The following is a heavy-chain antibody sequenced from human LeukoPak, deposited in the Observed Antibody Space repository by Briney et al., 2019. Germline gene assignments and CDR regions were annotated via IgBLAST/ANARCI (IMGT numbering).Heavy chain of an antibody. CDR1: GFTVSCNF. J-gene: IGHJ4*02. Sequence: GSLRLSCAASGFTVSCNFMSWVRQAPGKGVGWVSVIYSGGSTHYADSVKGRFTISRDNSKNTLYLQMNSLRAEDTAVYYCARVEGRGKFIDYWGQGTLVTVSS. CDR3: ARVEGRGKFIDY. V-gene: IGHV3-53*01. CDR2: IYSGGST. D-gene: IGHD3-16*01.